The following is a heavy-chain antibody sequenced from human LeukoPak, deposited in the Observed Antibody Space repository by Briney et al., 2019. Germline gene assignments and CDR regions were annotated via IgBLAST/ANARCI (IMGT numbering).Heavy chain of an antibody. CDR1: GFTFSSYA. Sequence: GGSLRLSCAASGFTFSSYAMSWVRQAPGKGLEWVSAISGSGGSTYYADSAKGRFTISRDNSKNTLYLQMNSLRAEDTAVYYCAXXRXDIVLMVYAINXWGQGTLVTVSS. D-gene: IGHD2-8*01. CDR3: AXXRXDIVLMVYAINX. CDR2: ISGSGGST. J-gene: IGHJ4*02. V-gene: IGHV3-23*01.